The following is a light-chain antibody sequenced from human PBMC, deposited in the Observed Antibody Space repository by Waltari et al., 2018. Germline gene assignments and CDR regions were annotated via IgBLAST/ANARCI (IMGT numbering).Light chain of an antibody. V-gene: IGLV8-61*01. Sequence: QTVVTQEPSLSVSPGGTVTLTCGLSSGSVPPSPHSSWYPQTPGHAPRHHTYHQTPGQAPRTLMYDTNTPSSGVPDRFSGSILGNKAALTITRAQADDECDYYCVVHYMDSGISMFGGGTKLTVL. J-gene: IGLJ3*02. CDR2: DTN. CDR1: SGSVPPSPH. CDR3: VVHYMDSGISM.